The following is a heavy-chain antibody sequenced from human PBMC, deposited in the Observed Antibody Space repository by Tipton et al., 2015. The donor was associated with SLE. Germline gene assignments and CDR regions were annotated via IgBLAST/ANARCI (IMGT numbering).Heavy chain of an antibody. J-gene: IGHJ4*02. CDR1: GGSISSYY. CDR2: IYYSGST. CDR3: AREQTDAYTYGPIDY. D-gene: IGHD5-18*01. Sequence: LRLSCTVSGGSISSYYWSWIRQPPGKGLEWIGYIYYSGSTNYNPSLKSRVTISVDPSKNQFSLKLTSVTAADTSVYYCAREQTDAYTYGPIDYWGQGTLVTVSS. V-gene: IGHV4-59*12.